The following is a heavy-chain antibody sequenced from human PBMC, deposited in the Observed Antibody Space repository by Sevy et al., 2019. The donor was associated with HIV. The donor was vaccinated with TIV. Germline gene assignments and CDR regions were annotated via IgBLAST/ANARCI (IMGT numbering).Heavy chain of an antibody. CDR1: GYTFTSYA. J-gene: IGHJ4*02. D-gene: IGHD2-15*01. CDR3: ARDGRYCSGGSCYRYFDY. CDR2: INAGNGNT. Sequence: ASVKVSCKASGYTFTSYAMHWVRQAPGQRLEWMGWINAGNGNTKYSQKFQGRVTITRDTSASTAYMELSSLRSEDMAVYYCARDGRYCSGGSCYRYFDYWGQGTLVTVSS. V-gene: IGHV1-3*01.